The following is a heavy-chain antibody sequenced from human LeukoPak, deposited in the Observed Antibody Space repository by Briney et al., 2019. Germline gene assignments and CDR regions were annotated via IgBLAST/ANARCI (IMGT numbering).Heavy chain of an antibody. Sequence: KASETLSLTSTVSGGSISSGGYSWTWFRQHPGKGLEWIGYIYYSGNTYYNPSLKSRLTISVDTSKNQFSLKLSSVTAADTAVYYCAREGYYGSGSYFPWGQGTLVTVSS. CDR3: AREGYYGSGSYFP. CDR1: GGSISSGGYS. CDR2: IYYSGNT. V-gene: IGHV4-31*03. J-gene: IGHJ5*02. D-gene: IGHD3-10*01.